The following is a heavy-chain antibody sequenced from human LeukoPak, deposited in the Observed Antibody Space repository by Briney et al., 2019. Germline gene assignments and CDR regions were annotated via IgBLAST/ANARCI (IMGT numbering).Heavy chain of an antibody. CDR3: ARVAGSGDYYYYGMDV. CDR2: ISTGSSYI. CDR1: GFTFSAYS. J-gene: IGHJ6*02. V-gene: IGHV3-21*05. Sequence: GGSLRLSCAASGFTFSAYSMNWVRQAPGKGLEWVSFISTGSSYIYYADSVKGRFTISRDNAKNSLYLQMNSLRAEDTAVYYCARVAGSGDYYYYGMDVWGQGTTVTVSS.